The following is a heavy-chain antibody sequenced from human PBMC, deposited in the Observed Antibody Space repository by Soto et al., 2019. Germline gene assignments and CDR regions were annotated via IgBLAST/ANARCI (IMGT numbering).Heavy chain of an antibody. CDR1: GFTFSSYA. V-gene: IGHV3-30-3*01. Sequence: QVQLVESGGGVVQPARSLRLSCAASGFTFSSYAMHWVRQAPGKGLEWVAVISYDGSNKYYADSVKGRFTISRDNSKNTLYLQMNSLRAEDTAVYYCECSSGTEQWLVHYFDYWGQGTLVTVSS. CDR2: ISYDGSNK. CDR3: ECSSGTEQWLVHYFDY. J-gene: IGHJ4*02. D-gene: IGHD6-19*01.